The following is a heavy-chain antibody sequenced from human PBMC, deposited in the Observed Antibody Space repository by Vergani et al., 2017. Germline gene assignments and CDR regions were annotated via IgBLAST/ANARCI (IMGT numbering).Heavy chain of an antibody. D-gene: IGHD5-12*01. Sequence: QVQLVQSGAEVKQPGSSVKVSCKASGGTFSSYAISWVRQAPGQGLEWMGGIIPSFGTANYAQKFQGRVTITADETTSTAYMELSSLRSEDTAVYYCASTVDIVATHYYNYWGQGTLVTVSS. CDR1: GGTFSSYA. CDR2: IIPSFGTA. J-gene: IGHJ4*02. V-gene: IGHV1-69*01. CDR3: ASTVDIVATHYYNY.